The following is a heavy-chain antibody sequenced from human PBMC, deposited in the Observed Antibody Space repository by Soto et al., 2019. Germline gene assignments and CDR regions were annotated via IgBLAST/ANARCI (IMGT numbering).Heavy chain of an antibody. CDR1: GGSLSSYY. Sequence: PSDTLSLTCTVSGGSLSSYYWSWIRQPPGKGLEWIGYIYYSGSTNYNPSLKSRVTISVDTSKNQFSLKLSSVTAADTAVYYCARVTVIAARPDYYYGMDVWGQGTTVTVSS. D-gene: IGHD6-6*01. J-gene: IGHJ6*02. CDR3: ARVTVIAARPDYYYGMDV. CDR2: IYYSGST. V-gene: IGHV4-59*01.